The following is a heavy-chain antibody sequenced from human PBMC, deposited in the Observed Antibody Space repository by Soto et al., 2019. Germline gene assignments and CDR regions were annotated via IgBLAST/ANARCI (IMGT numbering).Heavy chain of an antibody. CDR2: TGSGTGPG. Sequence: QVQLVQSGAEVKTPGSSVKVSCKASGGTFSSNPISWVRQAPGQGLEWMGGTGSGTGPGNHAQKFQGRLTITADKSSSTAYMELSSLSSEDTAVYYCARRDSGGYYRYFDSWGQGTLVTVSS. J-gene: IGHJ4*02. CDR1: GGTFSSNP. V-gene: IGHV1-69*06. CDR3: ARRDSGGYYRYFDS. D-gene: IGHD2-21*02.